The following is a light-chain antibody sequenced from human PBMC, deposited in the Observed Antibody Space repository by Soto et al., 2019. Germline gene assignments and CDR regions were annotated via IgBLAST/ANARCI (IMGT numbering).Light chain of an antibody. CDR1: NSNIGSNY. Sequence: QSVLTQPPSASGTPGQTVTISCSGRNSNIGSNYVYWYQQLPGSAPRLLMYRADQRPSGVPDRFSGSKSGTSASLAISGLRSEDGADCYCAAWDDTLSGLVFRGGTKLTVL. CDR2: RAD. J-gene: IGLJ2*01. CDR3: AAWDDTLSGLV. V-gene: IGLV1-47*01.